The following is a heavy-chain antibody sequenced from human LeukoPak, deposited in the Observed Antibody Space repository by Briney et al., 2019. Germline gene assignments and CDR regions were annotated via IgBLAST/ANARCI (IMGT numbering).Heavy chain of an antibody. CDR2: INTNTGNP. D-gene: IGHD6-13*01. V-gene: IGHV7-4-1*02. CDR3: ARGERRGYISSWRIDY. J-gene: IGHJ4*02. CDR1: GYAFTSYA. Sequence: ASVKVSCKASGYAFTSYAMNWVRQAPGQGLEWMGCINTNTGNPTYAQGFTGRFVFSLDTSVSTAYLQISSLKAEDTAAYYCARGERRGYISSWRIDYWGQRTLVTISS.